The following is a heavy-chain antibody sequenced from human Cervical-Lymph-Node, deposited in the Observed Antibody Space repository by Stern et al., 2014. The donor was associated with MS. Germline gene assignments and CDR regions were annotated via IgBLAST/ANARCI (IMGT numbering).Heavy chain of an antibody. CDR1: GGSLSSGYINSHY. Sequence: QVQLQESGPGLVKPSETLSLTCIVSGGSLSSGYINSHYWSWIRQPPGKLLEFIGYIHDTGTTNYNPSLKSRLTISVDTSKNQYSLRLNSVTAADTAVYYCARGRGYGYGIDYWGQGTLVTVSS. CDR2: IHDTGTT. J-gene: IGHJ4*02. V-gene: IGHV4-61*01. CDR3: ARGRGYGYGIDY. D-gene: IGHD5-18*01.